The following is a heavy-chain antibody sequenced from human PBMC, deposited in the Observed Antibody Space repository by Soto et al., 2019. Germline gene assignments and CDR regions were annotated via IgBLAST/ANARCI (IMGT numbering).Heavy chain of an antibody. J-gene: IGHJ6*02. CDR3: ARDMGIVATYYYYGMDV. CDR2: IIPIFGTA. D-gene: IGHD5-12*01. CDR1: GGTFSSYA. V-gene: IGHV1-69*05. Sequence: SVKVSCKASGGTFSSYAISWVRQAPGQGLEWMGGIIPIFGTANYAQKFQGWVTMTRDTSISTAYMELSRLRSDDTAVYYCARDMGIVATYYYYGMDVWGQGTTATVSS.